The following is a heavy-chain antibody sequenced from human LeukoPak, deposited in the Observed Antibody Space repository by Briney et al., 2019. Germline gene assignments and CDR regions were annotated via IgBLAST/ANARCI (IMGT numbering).Heavy chain of an antibody. CDR1: GGSISSGDYY. Sequence: PSQTLSLTXTVSGGSISSGDYYWSWIRQPPGEGLEWTGYIYYSGSTYYNPSLKSRVTISVDTSKNQFSLKLSSVTAADTAVYYCARGRPYCSSTSRYPEYFQHWGQGTLVTVSS. J-gene: IGHJ1*01. CDR3: ARGRPYCSSTSRYPEYFQH. CDR2: IYYSGST. V-gene: IGHV4-30-4*08. D-gene: IGHD2-2*01.